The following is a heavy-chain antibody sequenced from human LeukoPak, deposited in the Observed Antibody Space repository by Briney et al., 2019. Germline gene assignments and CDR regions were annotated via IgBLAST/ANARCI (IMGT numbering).Heavy chain of an antibody. CDR1: GRSFSGYY. D-gene: IGHD1-26*01. CDR3: ARGVGRRKEYFQH. CDR2: INHSGST. V-gene: IGHV4-34*01. J-gene: IGHJ1*01. Sequence: SETLSLTXAVYGRSFSGYYWSWIRQPPGKGMEWIGEINHSGSTNYNPSLKSRVTISVDTSKNQFSLKLSSVTAADTAVYYCARGVGRRKEYFQHWGQGTLVTVSS.